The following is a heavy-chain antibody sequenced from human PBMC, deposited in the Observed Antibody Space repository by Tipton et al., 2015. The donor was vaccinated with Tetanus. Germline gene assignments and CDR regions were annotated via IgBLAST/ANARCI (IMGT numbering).Heavy chain of an antibody. CDR2: INYSGTT. CDR1: GGSFSGYY. CDR3: ARGRYTAFDI. J-gene: IGHJ3*02. D-gene: IGHD1-26*01. V-gene: IGHV4-34*01. Sequence: LRLSCAVYGGSFSGYYWNWIRQPPGKGLEWIGEINYSGTTNYNPSLKSRVTMSVDTSKNQVSLQLRSVTPEDTAVYYCARGRYTAFDIWGQGTLVTVSS.